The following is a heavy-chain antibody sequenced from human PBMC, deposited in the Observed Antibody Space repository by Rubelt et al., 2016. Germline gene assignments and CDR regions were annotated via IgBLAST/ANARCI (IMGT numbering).Heavy chain of an antibody. CDR1: GFTVSSNY. J-gene: IGHJ4*02. CDR2: IYSGGST. V-gene: IGHV3-66*01. D-gene: IGHD7-27*01. CDR3: ARNWGFDY. Sequence: EVQLVESGGGLVQPGGSLRLSCAASGFTVSSNYMSWVRQAPGKGLEWVSVIYSGGSTYYADSVKGRFTISKDNAKNTLYLQMHSLRAGDTAVYYCARNWGFDYWGQGTLVTVSS.